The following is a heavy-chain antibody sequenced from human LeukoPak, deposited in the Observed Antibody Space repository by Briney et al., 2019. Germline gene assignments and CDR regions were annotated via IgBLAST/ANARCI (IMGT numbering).Heavy chain of an antibody. CDR1: GSTFRNYG. D-gene: IGHD3-22*01. J-gene: IGHJ4*02. CDR2: INNSGGAT. Sequence: GGTLRLSCAVSGSTFRNYGMSWVRQAPGKGLEWVSSINNSGGATYYADSVKGRFTISRDNSKNTLFLQMDSLRAEDTAIYYCAKTNYFDSSGDKPYTTHFDYWGQGTLVTVSS. V-gene: IGHV3-23*01. CDR3: AKTNYFDSSGDKPYTTHFDY.